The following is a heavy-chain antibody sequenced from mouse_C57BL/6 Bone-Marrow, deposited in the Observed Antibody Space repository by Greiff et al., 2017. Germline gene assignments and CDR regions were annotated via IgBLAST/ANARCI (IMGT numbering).Heavy chain of an antibody. Sequence: QVQLKQPGAELVKPGASVKVSCKASGYTFTSYWMHWVKQRPGQGLEWIGRIHPSDSDTNYNQKFQGKATLTLDKSSSTAYMQLSSLTSEDSAVYYCAMGVYGSSYGAMDYWGQGTSVTVSS. CDR2: IHPSDSDT. CDR3: AMGVYGSSYGAMDY. D-gene: IGHD1-1*01. J-gene: IGHJ4*01. V-gene: IGHV1-74*01. CDR1: GYTFTSYW.